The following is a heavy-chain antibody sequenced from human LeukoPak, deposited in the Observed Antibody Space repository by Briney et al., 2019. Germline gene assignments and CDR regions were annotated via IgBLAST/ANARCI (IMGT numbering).Heavy chain of an antibody. V-gene: IGHV1-2*02. CDR3: ARGETWWEQRRYFDF. CDR1: GYTFTGYY. CDR2: INPSSDGT. J-gene: IGHJ4*02. D-gene: IGHD1-26*01. Sequence: VKVSCKASGYTFTGYYIHWVRQAPGQGLEWMGWINPSSDGTDYAQKFQGRVTMTSDASINTAYMELSRLTSDDTAMYYCARGETWWEQRRYFDFWGQGTLATVSS.